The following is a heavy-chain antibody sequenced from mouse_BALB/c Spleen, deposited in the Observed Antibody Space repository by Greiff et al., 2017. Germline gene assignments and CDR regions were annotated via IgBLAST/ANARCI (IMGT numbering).Heavy chain of an antibody. Sequence: VKLQESGAELVKPGASVKLSCKASGYTFTSYYMYWVKQRPGQGLEWIGEINPSNGGTNFNEKFKSKATLTVDKSSSTAYMQLSSLTSEDSAVYYCTISSMDYWGQGTSVTVSS. V-gene: IGHV1S16*01. J-gene: IGHJ4*01. CDR3: TISSMDY. CDR1: GYTFTSYY. CDR2: INPSNGGT.